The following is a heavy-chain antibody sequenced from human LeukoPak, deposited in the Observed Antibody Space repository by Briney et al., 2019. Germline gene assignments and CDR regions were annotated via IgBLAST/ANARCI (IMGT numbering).Heavy chain of an antibody. J-gene: IGHJ4*02. CDR2: INPNSGGT. V-gene: IGHV1-2*02. CDR3: ARVGSSGWYVHPTLDY. Sequence: ASVKVSCKASGYTFTAQYMHWVRQAPGQGLEWMAWINPNSGGTNYAQKFQGRVTVTRDTSISTAYMELSRLRSDDTAVYYCARVGSSGWYVHPTLDYWGQGTLVTVSS. CDR1: GYTFTAQY. D-gene: IGHD6-19*01.